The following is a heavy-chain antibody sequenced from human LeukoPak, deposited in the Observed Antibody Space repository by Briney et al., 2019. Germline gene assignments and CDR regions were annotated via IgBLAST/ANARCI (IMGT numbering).Heavy chain of an antibody. J-gene: IGHJ4*02. Sequence: PGGSLRLSCSVSGFTFSTYVMLWVRQAPGKGLEYVSAISSNGDNTYYADSVKGRFTTSRDNSKNTLCLQMSSLRADDTAVYYCVRGTGYWGQGTLVTVSS. CDR2: ISSNGDNT. CDR1: GFTFSTYV. V-gene: IGHV3-64D*06. CDR3: VRGTGY.